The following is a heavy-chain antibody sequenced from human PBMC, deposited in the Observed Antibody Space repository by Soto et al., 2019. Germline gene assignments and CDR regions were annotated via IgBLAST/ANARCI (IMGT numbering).Heavy chain of an antibody. Sequence: GGSLRLSCAASGFTFSDYYMSWIRQAPGKGLEWVSYISSSGSTIYYADSVKGRFTISRDNAKNSPYLQMNSLRAEDTAVYYCARVLATVTTFGDRRSYYYYYMDVWGKGTTVTVSS. CDR1: GFTFSDYY. V-gene: IGHV3-11*01. CDR3: ARVLATVTTFGDRRSYYYYYMDV. CDR2: ISSSGSTI. J-gene: IGHJ6*03. D-gene: IGHD4-17*01.